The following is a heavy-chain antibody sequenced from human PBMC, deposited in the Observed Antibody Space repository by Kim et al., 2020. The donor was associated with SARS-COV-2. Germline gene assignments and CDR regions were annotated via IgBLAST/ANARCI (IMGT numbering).Heavy chain of an antibody. V-gene: IGHV3-11*06. CDR3: TREIGWLNQIDH. D-gene: IGHD5-12*01. CDR2: T. Sequence: TDYADSVKCRFTISRDNAKNSLFLQMNSLRAEDTALYFCTREIGWLNQIDHWGQGTLVLVSS. J-gene: IGHJ4*02.